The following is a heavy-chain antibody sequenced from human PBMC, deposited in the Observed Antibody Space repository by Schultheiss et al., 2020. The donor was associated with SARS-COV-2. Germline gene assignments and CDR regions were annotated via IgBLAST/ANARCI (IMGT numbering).Heavy chain of an antibody. V-gene: IGHV3-21*01. D-gene: IGHD6-19*01. CDR3: ARDRDQWLAPEVDY. J-gene: IGHJ4*02. CDR1: GFTFSSYS. CDR2: ISSSSSYI. Sequence: GGSLRLSCAASGFTFSSYSMNWVRQAPGKGLEWVSSISSSSSYIYYADSVKGRFTISRDNAKNSLYLQMNSLRAEDTAVYYCARDRDQWLAPEVDYWGQGTLVTVSS.